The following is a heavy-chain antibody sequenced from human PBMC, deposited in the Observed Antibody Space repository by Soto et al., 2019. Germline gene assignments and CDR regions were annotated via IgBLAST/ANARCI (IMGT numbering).Heavy chain of an antibody. J-gene: IGHJ4*02. CDR1: GGSISSYY. CDR3: ARVDGDYLDY. D-gene: IGHD4-17*01. Sequence: QVQLQESGPGLVKPSETLSLTCTVSGGSISSYYWSWIRQPPGKGLEWIGYIYYSGSTNYNPSLKSLVTISVDTSKNQFSLKLSSVTAADTAVYYCARVDGDYLDYWGQGTLVTVSS. CDR2: IYYSGST. V-gene: IGHV4-59*01.